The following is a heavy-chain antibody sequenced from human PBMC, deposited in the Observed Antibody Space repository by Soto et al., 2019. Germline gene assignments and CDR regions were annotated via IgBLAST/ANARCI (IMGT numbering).Heavy chain of an antibody. CDR1: GYTFTSYG. CDR3: AKWASVWSGYTA. D-gene: IGHD3-3*01. V-gene: IGHV1-18*01. J-gene: IGHJ5*02. Sequence: ASVKVSCKASGYTFTSYGISWVRQAPGQGLEWMGWISAYNGNTNYAQKLQGSVTMTTDTSTSTAYMELRSLRSDDAAVYDCAKWASVWSGYTAWGQGTLVTVSS. CDR2: ISAYNGNT.